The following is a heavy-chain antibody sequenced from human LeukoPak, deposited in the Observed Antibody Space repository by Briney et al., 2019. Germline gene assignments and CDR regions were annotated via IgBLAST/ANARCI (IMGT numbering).Heavy chain of an antibody. D-gene: IGHD2-15*01. CDR1: GFSLSTSGMC. V-gene: IGHV2-70*11. J-gene: IGHJ4*02. CDR2: IDWDDDK. CDR3: ARISYCSGGSCYDY. Sequence: SGPTLVNPTQTLTLTCTFSGFSLSTSGMCVSWIRQPPGKALEWLARIDWDDDKYYSTSLKTRLTISKDTSKNQVVLTMTNMDPVDTATYYCARISYCSGGSCYDYWGQGTLVTVSS.